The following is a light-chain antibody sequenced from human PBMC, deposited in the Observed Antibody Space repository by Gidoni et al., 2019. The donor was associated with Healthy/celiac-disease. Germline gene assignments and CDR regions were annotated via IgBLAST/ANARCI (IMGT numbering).Light chain of an antibody. CDR3: QQYGGSPPVT. V-gene: IGKV3-20*01. J-gene: IGKJ5*01. Sequence: EIVLTQSPDTLSLFPGERATLSCRASQSVSANYLVWYQHKPGQPPRFLLYGASNRATGVPGRFSGSGSGTDFTLTISSLEPEDFGVYYCQQYGGSPPVTFGQGTRLEIK. CDR1: QSVSANY. CDR2: GAS.